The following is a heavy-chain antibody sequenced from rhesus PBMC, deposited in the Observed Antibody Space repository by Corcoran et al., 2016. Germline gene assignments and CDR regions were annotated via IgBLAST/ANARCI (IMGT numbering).Heavy chain of an antibody. V-gene: IGHV4-122*02. J-gene: IGHJ4*01. CDR1: GGSITGGYYY. CDR3: AREGQWDRPVCDY. CDR2: IAYSGST. Sequence: QLQLQESGPGLVKPSETLSLTCAVSGGSITGGYYYWSWIRQPPGKGLECIGYIAYSGSTHYNSARKSRVTVSRDTSKNQCSLKLTSVIAADTAVDYCAREGQWDRPVCDYWGQGVLVPVSS. D-gene: IGHD5-24*01.